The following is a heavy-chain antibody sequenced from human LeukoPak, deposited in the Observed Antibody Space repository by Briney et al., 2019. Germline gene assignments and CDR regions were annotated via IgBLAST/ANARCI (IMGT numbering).Heavy chain of an antibody. CDR1: GFTVSSNY. CDR3: TRVGYSGYSLDYYYYMDV. D-gene: IGHD5-18*01. J-gene: IGHJ6*03. V-gene: IGHV3-53*01. Sequence: GGSLRLSCAASGFTVSSNYMSWVRQAPGKGLEWVSVIYSGGSTYYADSVKGRFTISRDNSKNTLYLQMNSLRAEDTAVYYCTRVGYSGYSLDYYYYMDVWGKGTTVTISS. CDR2: IYSGGST.